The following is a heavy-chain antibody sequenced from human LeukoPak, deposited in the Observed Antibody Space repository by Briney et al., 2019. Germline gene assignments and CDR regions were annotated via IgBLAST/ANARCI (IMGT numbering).Heavy chain of an antibody. CDR2: ISSSSDYT. D-gene: IGHD2-2*01. V-gene: IGHV3-11*03. CDR1: GFTFDNHD. CDR3: AGPTCLRGGYCSTNF. J-gene: IGHJ4*02. Sequence: GGSLRLSGGGSGFTFDNHDLTWIRQAPGKGLEWVSSISSSSDYTNYADSVKGRFTISRDNAKNSLYLQMNSLRAEDTAVYYCAGPTCLRGGYCSTNFWGQGTLVTVSS.